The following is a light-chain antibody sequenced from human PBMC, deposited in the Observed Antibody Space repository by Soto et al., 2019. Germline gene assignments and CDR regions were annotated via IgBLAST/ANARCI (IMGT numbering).Light chain of an antibody. CDR1: NSDVDIYDY. CDR2: EVS. CDR3: SSYAGNNNLA. V-gene: IGLV2-8*01. J-gene: IGLJ2*01. Sequence: QSALTQPPSASGSPGQSVTISCTGTNSDVDIYDYVSWYQQHPGKAPKLIIYEVSKRPSGVPDRFSGSRSANTASLTVSGLQAEDEADYFCSSYAGNNNLAFGGGTKLTVL.